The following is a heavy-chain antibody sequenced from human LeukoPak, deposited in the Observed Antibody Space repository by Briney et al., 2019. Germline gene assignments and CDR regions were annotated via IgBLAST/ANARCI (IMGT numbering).Heavy chain of an antibody. J-gene: IGHJ4*02. D-gene: IGHD4-17*01. CDR2: IYYSGGT. V-gene: IGHV4-31*03. CDR1: SGSISSGTYY. CDR3: ARVVYGDSSKDFDY. Sequence: SETLSLTCTVSSGSISSGTYYWTWIRQHPGKGLEWIGHIYYSGGTYYNPSLTSRLTISLDTSKNQFSLKLNSVTAADTAVYYCARVVYGDSSKDFDYWGQGTLVTVSS.